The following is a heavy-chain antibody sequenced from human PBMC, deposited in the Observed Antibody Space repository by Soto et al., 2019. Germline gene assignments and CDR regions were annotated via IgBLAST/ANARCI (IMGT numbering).Heavy chain of an antibody. CDR2: ISAYNGNT. Sequence: QGQLVQSGADVKKPGASVKVSCKASGYTFSSHGISWVRQSPGQGLAWMGWISAYNGNTNYAQTLQVRVTMTTDTSTSTAYMALRSLRSDDTAVYYCARGGWEFDPWGQGTLVTVSS. D-gene: IGHD1-26*01. CDR1: GYTFSSHG. V-gene: IGHV1-18*01. J-gene: IGHJ5*02. CDR3: ARGGWEFDP.